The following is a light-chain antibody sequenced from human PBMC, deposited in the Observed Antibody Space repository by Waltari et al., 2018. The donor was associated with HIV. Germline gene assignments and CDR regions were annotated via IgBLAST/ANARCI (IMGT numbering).Light chain of an antibody. J-gene: IGLJ3*02. V-gene: IGLV1-47*01. CDR3: ATWDDGLSGRRV. CDR2: RND. CDR1: TSNIGYNY. Sequence: QYVLTQPPSASGTPGQRVTISCSGSTSNIGYNYVYWYQQFPGTAPKLLIYRNDRRPSGVPDRFSGSKSGTPASLAITGLRSEDEADYYCATWDDGLSGRRVFGGGTKLTVL.